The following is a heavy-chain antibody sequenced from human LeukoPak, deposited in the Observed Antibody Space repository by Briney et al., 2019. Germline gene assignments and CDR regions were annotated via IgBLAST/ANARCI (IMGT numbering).Heavy chain of an antibody. J-gene: IGHJ4*02. V-gene: IGHV1-18*01. CDR1: GDTFVNYD. CDR2: ISAYNRNT. Sequence: ASVKVSCKSSGDTFVNYDVNWVRQAPGQGLEWMGWISAYNRNTNYAQKFQGRVTLTTDTSTSTAYLDLRSLTSDDTAVYHCARGDVYFDYWGQGTLVTVSS. CDR3: ARGDVYFDY. D-gene: IGHD5-24*01.